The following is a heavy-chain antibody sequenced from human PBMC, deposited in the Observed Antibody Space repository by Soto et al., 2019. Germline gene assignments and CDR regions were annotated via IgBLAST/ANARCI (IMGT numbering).Heavy chain of an antibody. V-gene: IGHV3-23*01. CDR1: GFMFSNYG. D-gene: IGHD3-22*01. CDR2: LTIVA. J-gene: IGHJ1*01. Sequence: GGSLRLSCAGSGFMFSNYGMSWVRRAPGKGLEWVAGLTIVAYYTDSVKGRFTISRDNSKNTLYLQMNSMSAEDTAVYYCAKSYSDYVEYFQHWGQGTPVTVSS. CDR3: AKSYSDYVEYFQH.